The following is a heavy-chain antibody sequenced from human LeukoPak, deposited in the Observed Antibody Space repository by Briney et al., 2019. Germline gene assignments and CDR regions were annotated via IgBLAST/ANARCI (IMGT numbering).Heavy chain of an antibody. CDR2: IYYSGST. J-gene: IGHJ5*02. CDR1: GGSLSSYY. Sequence: SETLSLTCAVYGGSLSSYYWSWIRQPPGKGLEWIGYIYYSGSTNYNPSLKSRVTISVDTSKNQFSLKLSSVTAADTAVYYCARDLTRRNWFDPWGQGTLVTVSS. V-gene: IGHV4-59*12. CDR3: ARDLTRRNWFDP.